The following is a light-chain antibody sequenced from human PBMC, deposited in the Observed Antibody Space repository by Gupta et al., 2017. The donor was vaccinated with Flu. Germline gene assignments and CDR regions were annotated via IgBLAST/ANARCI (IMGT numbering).Light chain of an antibody. Sequence: DFQSVTPKEKVTITCRASQSIGSSLHWYQQKPEQSPKLLIKYASQGFSGVPSSFSGSGSGTDFTLTIKGQEAEDAPTYYCQQSSSLPKTFGQGTKVEIK. CDR2: YAS. CDR1: QSIGSS. J-gene: IGKJ1*01. CDR3: QQSSSLPKT. V-gene: IGKV6-21*01.